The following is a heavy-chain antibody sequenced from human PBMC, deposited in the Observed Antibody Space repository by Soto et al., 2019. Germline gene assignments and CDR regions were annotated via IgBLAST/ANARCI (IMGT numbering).Heavy chain of an antibody. Sequence: QAQVVQSGAEVRKPGSSVKLSCKASEGTFNSYAIAWVRQAPGQGLEWMGGIIPYYNTLNYAQKFQDRVTITAEDSTNTVSMELSSLRSDDTAVYFCASGASRWYPYFFDSWAQGTLVTVSS. CDR2: IIPYYNTL. J-gene: IGHJ4*02. CDR1: EGTFNSYA. D-gene: IGHD6-13*01. V-gene: IGHV1-69*01. CDR3: ASGASRWYPYFFDS.